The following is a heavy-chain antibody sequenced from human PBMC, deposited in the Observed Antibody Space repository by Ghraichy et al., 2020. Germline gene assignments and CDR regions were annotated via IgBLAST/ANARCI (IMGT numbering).Heavy chain of an antibody. CDR1: GYTFTSYD. D-gene: IGHD3-22*01. CDR2: ISAYNGNT. V-gene: IGHV1-18*04. Sequence: ASVKVSCKASGYTFTSYDFSWVRQAPGQGLEWVGWISAYNGNTNYAQKFQGRVSMTTDTSTSTAYMDLRSLRSDDTAVYYCARVNFYDKSAYPGGGSFDYWGQGTLVTVSS. J-gene: IGHJ4*02. CDR3: ARVNFYDKSAYPGGGSFDY.